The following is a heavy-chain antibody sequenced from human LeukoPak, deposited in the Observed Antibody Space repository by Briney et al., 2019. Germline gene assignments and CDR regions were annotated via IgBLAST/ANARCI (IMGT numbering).Heavy chain of an antibody. Sequence: GASVKVSCKASGYTFTGYYMHWVRQAPGQGLEWMGRINPNSGGTNYAQKFQGRVTMTRDTSISTAYMELSRLRSDDTAVYYCAGDNQYYYDSSGYLGDYWGQGTLVTVSS. CDR2: INPNSGGT. CDR3: AGDNQYYYDSSGYLGDY. V-gene: IGHV1-2*06. J-gene: IGHJ4*02. CDR1: GYTFTGYY. D-gene: IGHD3-22*01.